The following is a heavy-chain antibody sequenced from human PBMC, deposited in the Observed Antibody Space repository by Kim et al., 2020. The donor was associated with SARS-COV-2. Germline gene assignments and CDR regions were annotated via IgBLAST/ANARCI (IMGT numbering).Heavy chain of an antibody. J-gene: IGHJ6*02. Sequence: GGSLRLSCVPSGFSFRTYGMQWVRQAPGKGLEWVADLWYDGSHKYYSESVKGRFTISRDNSKGTLYLQMNSLRAEDTAVYYCAKAGDSGVDRSGYYCNGGDVWGQGTTVTVPS. CDR2: LWYDGSHK. CDR3: AKAGDSGVDRSGYYCNGGDV. V-gene: IGHV3-33*06. D-gene: IGHD5-12*01. CDR1: GFSFRTYG.